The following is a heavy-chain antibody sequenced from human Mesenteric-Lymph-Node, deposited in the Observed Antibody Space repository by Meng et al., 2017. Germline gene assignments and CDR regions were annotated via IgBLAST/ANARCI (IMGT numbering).Heavy chain of an antibody. CDR2: ISSSSSYI. V-gene: IGHV3-21*01. CDR1: GFTFSSYS. CDR3: ARAGSSWGFDY. Sequence: GESLKISCAASGFTFSSYSMNWVRQAPGKGLEWVSSISSSSSYIYYADSVKGRFTISRDNAKNSLYLQMNSLRAEDTAVYYCARAGSSWGFDYWGQGTPVTVSS. D-gene: IGHD6-13*01. J-gene: IGHJ4*02.